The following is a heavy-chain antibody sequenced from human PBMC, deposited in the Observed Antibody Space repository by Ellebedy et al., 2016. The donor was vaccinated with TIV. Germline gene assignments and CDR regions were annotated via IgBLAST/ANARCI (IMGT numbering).Heavy chain of an antibody. Sequence: GESLKISCAASGFTVSSNYMSWVRQAPGKGLEWVSVIYSGGSTYYADSLKGRFAISRDNSKNTVYLQMISLRAEDTAVYYCAAAPVGSRGRFDYWGQGALVTVSS. D-gene: IGHD1-26*01. CDR2: IYSGGST. CDR3: AAAPVGSRGRFDY. J-gene: IGHJ4*02. V-gene: IGHV3-53*01. CDR1: GFTVSSNY.